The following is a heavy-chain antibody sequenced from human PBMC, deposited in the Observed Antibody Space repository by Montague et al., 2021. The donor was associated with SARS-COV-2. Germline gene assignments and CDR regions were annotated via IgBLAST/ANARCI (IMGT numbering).Heavy chain of an antibody. J-gene: IGHJ3*02. CDR1: GDSASSNTAA. Sequence: CAISGDSASSNTAAWNWIRQSPSRGLEWLGRTCYRSEWYFDYVISLRGRITINPDTSKNQFSLQLDSVTLDDTAVYYCARYSYSGTYFGLNDAFDIWGQGTLVTVSS. CDR2: TCYRSEWYF. CDR3: ARYSYSGTYFGLNDAFDI. V-gene: IGHV6-1*01. D-gene: IGHD1-26*01.